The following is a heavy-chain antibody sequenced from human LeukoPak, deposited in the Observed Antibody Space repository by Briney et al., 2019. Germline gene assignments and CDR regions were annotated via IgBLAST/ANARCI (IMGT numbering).Heavy chain of an antibody. CDR1: GGSISSGSYY. CDR3: ARDLSGDNWFDP. CDR2: IYTSGST. D-gene: IGHD6-25*01. J-gene: IGHJ5*02. Sequence: SQTLSLTCTVSGGSISSGSYYWSWIRQPAGKGLEWTGRIYTSGSTNYNPSLKSRVTISVDTSKNQFSLKLSSVTAADTAVYYCARDLSGDNWFDPWGQGTLVTVSS. V-gene: IGHV4-61*02.